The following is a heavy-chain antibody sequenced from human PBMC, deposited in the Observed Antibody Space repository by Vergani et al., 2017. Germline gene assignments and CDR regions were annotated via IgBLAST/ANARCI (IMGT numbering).Heavy chain of an antibody. J-gene: IGHJ4*02. CDR3: AKHFRGWGIDY. V-gene: IGHV3-30*02. CDR1: GFTLSNYN. D-gene: IGHD3-16*01. CDR2: IQFDGSNQ. Sequence: QVQLVESGGGVVQRGGSLRLSCATSGFTLSNYNMQWSRQGPGKGLEFVAFIQFDGSNQYYADSVKGRFTLSRDFSKTTLYLQMNSLRTDDTATYYCAKHFRGWGIDYWGQGTQVIVSS.